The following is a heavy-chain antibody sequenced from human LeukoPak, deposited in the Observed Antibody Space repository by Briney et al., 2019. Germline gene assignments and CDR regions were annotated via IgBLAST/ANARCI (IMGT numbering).Heavy chain of an antibody. Sequence: PGGSLRLSCAVSGFPFSDAWMNWVRQVPGRGLEWVGLIKSKTNGGTTDYTTPVKGRFTISRDDSKNTLYLQMNSLKIEDTAVYYCAKPATSILIYFDSWGQGTLVTVSS. CDR1: GFPFSDAW. D-gene: IGHD2-2*01. J-gene: IGHJ4*02. V-gene: IGHV3-15*07. CDR2: IKSKTNGGTT. CDR3: AKPATSILIYFDS.